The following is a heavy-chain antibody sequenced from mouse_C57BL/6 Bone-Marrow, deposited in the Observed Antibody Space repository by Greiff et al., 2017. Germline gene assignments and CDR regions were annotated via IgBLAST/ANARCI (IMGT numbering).Heavy chain of an antibody. D-gene: IGHD4-1*01. CDR3: ARAGPLGRSFDY. CDR1: GYTFTSYW. V-gene: IGHV1-55*01. CDR2: IYPTSGRT. Sequence: QVQLQQPGAELVKPGASVKMSCKASGYTFTSYWITWVKQRPGQGLEWIGDIYPTSGRTNYNEKFKGKAILTVDTSSNTAYMQLSSLTSEDSAVVCCARAGPLGRSFDYWGQGTTLTVSS. J-gene: IGHJ2*01.